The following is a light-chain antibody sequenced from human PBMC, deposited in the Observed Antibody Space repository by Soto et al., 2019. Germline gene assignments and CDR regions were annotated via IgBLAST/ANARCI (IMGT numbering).Light chain of an antibody. V-gene: IGLV1-40*01. CDR1: SSNIGGGYD. J-gene: IGLJ2*01. CDR3: QSYDSRLSGREV. Sequence: QSVLTQPPSVSGAPGQRVTISCTGSSSNIGGGYDVHWYQQIPGTAPKLLIYANRNRPSGVPDRFSGSKSGTSASLAITGRQTEDEADYYCQSYDSRLSGREVFGGGTKVTVL. CDR2: ANR.